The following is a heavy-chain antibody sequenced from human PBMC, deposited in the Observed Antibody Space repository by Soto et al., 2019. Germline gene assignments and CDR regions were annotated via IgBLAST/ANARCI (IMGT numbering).Heavy chain of an antibody. D-gene: IGHD3-3*02. CDR3: ARNIFGVVIRNWFDP. J-gene: IGHJ5*02. Sequence: GGSLRLSCAASGFTFSDYYMSWIRQAPGKGLEWVSYISSSGSTIYYADSVKGRFTISRDNAKNSLYLQMNSLRAEDTAVYYCARNIFGVVIRNWFDPWGQGTLVTVSS. CDR2: ISSSGSTI. V-gene: IGHV3-11*01. CDR1: GFTFSDYY.